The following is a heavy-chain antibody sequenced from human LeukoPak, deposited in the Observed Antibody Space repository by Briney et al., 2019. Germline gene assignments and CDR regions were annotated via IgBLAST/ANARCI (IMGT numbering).Heavy chain of an antibody. Sequence: GGSLRLSCAASGFAFSSYAMSWVRQAPGKGLEWVSSIAGSGDRTYYADSVKGRFTISRDNSRNILYLQTNSLRADDTAVYFCASSQRGVVNAHFYWWGRGTLVTVSS. CDR1: GFAFSSYA. CDR2: IAGSGDRT. CDR3: ASSQRGVVNAHFYW. J-gene: IGHJ4*02. V-gene: IGHV3-23*01. D-gene: IGHD2-21*01.